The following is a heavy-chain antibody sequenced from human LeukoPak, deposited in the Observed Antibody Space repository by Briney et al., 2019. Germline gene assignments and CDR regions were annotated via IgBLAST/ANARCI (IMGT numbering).Heavy chain of an antibody. CDR3: AVYDSSGYILSFDY. Sequence: ASVKVSCEASGGTFSSYAISWVRQAPGQGLEWMGRIISILGIANYAQKFQGRVTITADKSTSTAYMELSSLRSEDTAVYYCAVYDSSGYILSFDYWGQGTLVTVSS. CDR2: IISILGIA. V-gene: IGHV1-69*04. CDR1: GGTFSSYA. D-gene: IGHD3-22*01. J-gene: IGHJ4*02.